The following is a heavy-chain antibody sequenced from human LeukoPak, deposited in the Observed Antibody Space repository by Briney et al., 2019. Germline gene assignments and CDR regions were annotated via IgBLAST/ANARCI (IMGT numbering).Heavy chain of an antibody. V-gene: IGHV3-7*01. CDR2: VRVDVCVK. D-gene: IGHD6-13*01. CDR1: RFSLSVHC. CDR3: ATTDDTAAGPY. Sequence: GGSLSLSCVTSRFSLSVHCMSWVRQAPGKGLEWVAYVRVDVCVKFYGDSVEGRFTISRDNAKNSLYLQMSSLRVEDTAGYYCATTDDTAAGPYWGQGTLVMVSS. J-gene: IGHJ4*02.